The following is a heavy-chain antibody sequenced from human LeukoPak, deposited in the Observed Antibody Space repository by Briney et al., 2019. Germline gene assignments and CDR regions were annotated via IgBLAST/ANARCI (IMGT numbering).Heavy chain of an antibody. CDR1: GFAFSSYG. CDR3: AREAGSADH. CDR2: ISASSGTI. J-gene: IGHJ4*02. Sequence: GGSLRLSCSASGFAFSSYGMNWVRQAPGKGLEWVSYISASSGTIFYADSVKGRFTVSRDNAKNSLYLQMNSLRAEDTGVYYCAREAGSADHWGQGTLVTVSS. D-gene: IGHD6-25*01. V-gene: IGHV3-48*01.